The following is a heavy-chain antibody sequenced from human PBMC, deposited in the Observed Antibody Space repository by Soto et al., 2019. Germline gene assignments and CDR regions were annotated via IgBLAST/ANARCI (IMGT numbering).Heavy chain of an antibody. CDR2: ISSSSSTI. CDR3: AREWNPLNWFDP. CDR1: GFTFSSYS. V-gene: IGHV3-48*02. Sequence: GGSLRLSCAASGFTFSSYSMNWVRQAPGKWLEWVSYISSSSSTIYYADSVKGRFTISRDNAKNSLYLQMNSLRDEDTAVYYCAREWNPLNWFDPWGQGTLVTVSS. D-gene: IGHD1-1*01. J-gene: IGHJ5*02.